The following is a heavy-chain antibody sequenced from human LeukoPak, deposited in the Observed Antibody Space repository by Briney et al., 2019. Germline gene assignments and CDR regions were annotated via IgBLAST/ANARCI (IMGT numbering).Heavy chain of an antibody. J-gene: IGHJ4*02. CDR3: ARDMGRAWYGPPDY. CDR2: IWNDGSET. D-gene: IGHD6-13*01. Sequence: GGSLRLSCAASGYIFSNYGMHWVRKAPGKRQDWVAVIWNDGSETFHADSVKGRFRIARDNSKNTLYLQMNSLRAEDTAVYFCARDMGRAWYGPPDYWGQGTLVTVSS. CDR1: GYIFSNYG. V-gene: IGHV3-33*01.